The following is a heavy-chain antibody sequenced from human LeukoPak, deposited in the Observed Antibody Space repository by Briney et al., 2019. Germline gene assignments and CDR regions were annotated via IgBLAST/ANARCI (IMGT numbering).Heavy chain of an antibody. D-gene: IGHD2-21*02. CDR3: ARVTAHNHDY. CDR1: GFTFSSYE. J-gene: IGHJ4*02. V-gene: IGHV3-48*03. CDR2: ISSTGSTI. Sequence: PGGSLRLSCAASGFTFSSYEMNWVRQAPGKGLEWVSYISSTGSTIYYADSVKGRFTISRDNAKNSLYLQMNSLRAEDTAVYYCARVTAHNHDYWGQGTLSPSPQ.